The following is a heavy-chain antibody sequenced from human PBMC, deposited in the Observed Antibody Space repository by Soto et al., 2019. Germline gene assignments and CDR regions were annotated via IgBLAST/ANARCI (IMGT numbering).Heavy chain of an antibody. CDR2: IYDDGSA. D-gene: IGHD2-15*01. Sequence: PSETLSLTCTVSGGSISSSNWSWIRQPPGKGLEWLAYIYDDGSANYNPSLKSRATISLDMSKNQFSLKLTSVTAADTAVYYCARDKYCSGGSCRKNWFDPWGQGTLVTVSS. V-gene: IGHV4-59*01. CDR1: GGSISSSN. CDR3: ARDKYCSGGSCRKNWFDP. J-gene: IGHJ5*02.